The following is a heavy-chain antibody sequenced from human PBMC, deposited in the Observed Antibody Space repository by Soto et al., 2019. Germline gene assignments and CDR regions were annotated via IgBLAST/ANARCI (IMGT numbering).Heavy chain of an antibody. CDR3: ASTYYDFWSGLGVDAFDI. D-gene: IGHD3-3*01. Sequence: QVQLVQSGAEVKKPGASVKVSCKASGYTFTSYYMHWVQQAPGQGLEWMGIINPSGGSTSYAQKFQGRVTMTRDTSTSTVYMELSSLRSEDTAVYYCASTYYDFWSGLGVDAFDIWGQGTMVTVSS. J-gene: IGHJ3*02. CDR1: GYTFTSYY. CDR2: INPSGGST. V-gene: IGHV1-46*03.